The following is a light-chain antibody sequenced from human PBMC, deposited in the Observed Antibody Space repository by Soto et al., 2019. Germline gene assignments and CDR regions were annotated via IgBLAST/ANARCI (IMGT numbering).Light chain of an antibody. CDR2: DVT. J-gene: IGLJ2*01. V-gene: IGLV1-40*01. CDR3: CSYAGSDILI. CDR1: GSNLGPDYD. Sequence: QSVPTQPPSVSGAPGQRVTISCTGHGSNLGPDYDVHWYQQLPGTAPKLIISDVTKRPSGVPDRFSGSKSGNTASLTISGLQAEDEADYDCCSYAGSDILIFGGGTKLTVL.